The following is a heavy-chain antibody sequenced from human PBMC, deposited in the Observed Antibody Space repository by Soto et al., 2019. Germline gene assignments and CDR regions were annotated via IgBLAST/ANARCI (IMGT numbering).Heavy chain of an antibody. V-gene: IGHV3-15*01. CDR3: TTDQISWGFTVAPYYYMDV. CDR1: GFTFSNAW. D-gene: IGHD3-16*01. Sequence: GWSLRLSCAASGFTFSNAWMSWVRQAPGKGLEWVGRIKSKTDGGTTDYAAPVKGRFTISRDDSKNTLYLQMNSLKTEDTAVYYCTTDQISWGFTVAPYYYMDVWGKGTTVTVSS. CDR2: IKSKTDGGTT. J-gene: IGHJ6*03.